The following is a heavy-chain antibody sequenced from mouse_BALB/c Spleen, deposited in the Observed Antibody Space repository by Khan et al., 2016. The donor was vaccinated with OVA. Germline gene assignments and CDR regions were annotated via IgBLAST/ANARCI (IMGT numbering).Heavy chain of an antibody. CDR1: GFTFSSYA. CDR2: ISSGGDYT. V-gene: IGHV5-9-3*01. J-gene: IGHJ3*01. CDR3: ARQSDGPFAY. Sequence: EVELVESGGGLVKPGGPLKLSCTTSGFTFSSYAMSWVRQTPEKRLEWVVTISSGGDYTYYPDSVTGRFTISRDNAKGALNLQMSRLRSEGTALYYCARQSDGPFAYWGQGTLVTVSA. D-gene: IGHD1-1*01.